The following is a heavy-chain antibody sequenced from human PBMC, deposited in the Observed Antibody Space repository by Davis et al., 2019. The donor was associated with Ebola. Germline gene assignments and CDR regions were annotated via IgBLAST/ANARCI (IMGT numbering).Heavy chain of an antibody. CDR2: ISSSSSYT. Sequence: GESLKISCAASGFTFSDYYMSWIRQAPGKGQEWVSYISSSSSYTNYADSVKGRFTISRDNAKNSLYLQMNSLRAEDTAVYYCARGIWFGELLGMDVWGQGTTVTVSS. J-gene: IGHJ6*02. V-gene: IGHV3-11*06. D-gene: IGHD3-10*01. CDR1: GFTFSDYY. CDR3: ARGIWFGELLGMDV.